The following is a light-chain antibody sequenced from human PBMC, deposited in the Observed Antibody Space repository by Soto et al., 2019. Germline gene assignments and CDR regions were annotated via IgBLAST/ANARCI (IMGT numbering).Light chain of an antibody. Sequence: DIQMTQSPSTLSASVGDRVTITCRASQNINTWLAWYQQKPGKAPNLLIYKASTLESGVPSRFSGSGSGTEFTLAISSLEPDDFATYYCQQSFFTLITFGQGTRLEIK. J-gene: IGKJ5*01. CDR3: QQSFFTLIT. V-gene: IGKV1-5*03. CDR1: QNINTW. CDR2: KAS.